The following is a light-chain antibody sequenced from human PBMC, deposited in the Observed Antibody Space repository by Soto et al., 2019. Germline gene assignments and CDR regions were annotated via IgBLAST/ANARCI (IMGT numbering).Light chain of an antibody. V-gene: IGLV2-8*01. J-gene: IGLJ7*01. CDR2: EVT. CDR1: SSDVGAYKY. CDR3: TAYVGNDIWV. Sequence: QSVLTQPPSASGSPGQSVTISCTGTSSDVGAYKYVSWYQQYPGKAPKLMIYEVTKRPSGVPDRFSGSKSGNTASLTVSGRQAEDEGDDYCTAYVGNDIWVFGGGTQLTVL.